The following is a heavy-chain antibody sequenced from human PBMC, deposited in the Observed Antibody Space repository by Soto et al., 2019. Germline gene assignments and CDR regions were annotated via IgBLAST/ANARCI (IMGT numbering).Heavy chain of an antibody. CDR3: ARRRDYGGKKYYYYGMDV. Sequence: SETLSLTCIVSDGSISGYFWSWIRQPPGKGLEWIGYIYYSESTNYNPSLKSRVTISVDTSKNQFSLKLSSVTAADTAVYYCARRRDYGGKKYYYYGMDVWGQGTTVTVSS. CDR1: DGSISGYF. J-gene: IGHJ6*02. D-gene: IGHD4-17*01. CDR2: IYYSEST. V-gene: IGHV4-59*08.